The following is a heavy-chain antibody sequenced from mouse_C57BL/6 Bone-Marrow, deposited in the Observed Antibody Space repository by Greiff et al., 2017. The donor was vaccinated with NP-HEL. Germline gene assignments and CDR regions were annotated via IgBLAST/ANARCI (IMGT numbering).Heavy chain of an antibody. CDR1: GYTFTSYW. CDR2: IDPSDSYT. CDR3: ARLGGSPTGTDFDY. V-gene: IGHV1-69*01. J-gene: IGHJ2*01. Sequence: QVQLQQPGAELVMPGASVKLSCKASGYTFTSYWMHWVKQRPGQGLEWIGEIDPSDSYTNYNQKFKGKSTLTVDKSSSTAYMQLSSLTSEDSAVDYCARLGGSPTGTDFDYWGQGTTLTVSS. D-gene: IGHD4-1*02.